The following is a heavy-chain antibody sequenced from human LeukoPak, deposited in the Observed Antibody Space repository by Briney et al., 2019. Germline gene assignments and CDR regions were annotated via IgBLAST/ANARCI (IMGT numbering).Heavy chain of an antibody. CDR2: ISYEGGSK. V-gene: IGHV3-30-3*01. J-gene: IGHJ3*02. D-gene: IGHD3-3*01. CDR3: AKDRLFGVVIGDAFDI. CDR1: GFTFSNYA. Sequence: PGGSLRLSCAASGFTFSNYALHWFRQAQGKGLEGWAVISYEGGSKYYADSVKGRFTISRDNSKNTLYLHMNSLRVEDTAVYYCAKDRLFGVVIGDAFDIWGQGTMVTVSS.